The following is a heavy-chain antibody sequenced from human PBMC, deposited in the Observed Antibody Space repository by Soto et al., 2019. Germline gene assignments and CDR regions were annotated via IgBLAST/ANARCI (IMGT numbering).Heavy chain of an antibody. CDR1: GGSISSGDYY. Sequence: QVQLQESGPGLVKPSQTLSLTCTVSGGSISSGDYYWSWIRQPPGKGLEWIGYIYDSGSTYYNSSLKSRVNITLDTSKNQFSLKLTSVTAADTAVYYFARHNGFGPWGQGTLVTVSS. CDR2: IYDSGST. D-gene: IGHD3-10*01. J-gene: IGHJ5*02. V-gene: IGHV4-30-4*01. CDR3: ARHNGFGP.